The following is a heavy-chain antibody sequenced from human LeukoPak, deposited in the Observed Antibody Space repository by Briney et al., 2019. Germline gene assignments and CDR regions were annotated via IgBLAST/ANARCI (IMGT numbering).Heavy chain of an antibody. CDR3: ATTLLRASTYMDV. V-gene: IGHV3-23*01. CDR2: ISGRGGST. Sequence: GGSLRLSCAASGFTFSSYVMSWVRQAPGKGLEWVSGISGRGGSTYYADSVKGRFTISRDNSKNTLYLQMTSLGAEDTAVYYCATTLLRASTYMDVWGKGTTVTVSS. CDR1: GFTFSSYV. J-gene: IGHJ6*03. D-gene: IGHD1-1*01.